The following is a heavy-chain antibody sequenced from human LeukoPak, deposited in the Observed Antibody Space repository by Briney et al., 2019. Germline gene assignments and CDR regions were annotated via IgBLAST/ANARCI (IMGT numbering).Heavy chain of an antibody. CDR2: IKPDGSDK. V-gene: IGHV3-7*01. CDR3: ARGGHRQKQF. D-gene: IGHD4-11*01. CDR1: AFTFRSYW. J-gene: IGHJ4*02. Sequence: AGGSLRLSCEAPAFTFRSYWMTSVRQSPGKWLESVPIIKPDGSDKFHVDSVKGRFTIYRDTAKNSLYLQMSNLRAEDTAVYDCARGGHRQKQFWGQGPLVTVSS.